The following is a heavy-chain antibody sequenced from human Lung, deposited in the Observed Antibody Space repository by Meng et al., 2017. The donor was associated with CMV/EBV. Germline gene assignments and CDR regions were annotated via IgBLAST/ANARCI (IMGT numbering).Heavy chain of an antibody. D-gene: IGHD3-3*01. J-gene: IGHJ4*02. CDR1: GGSISSYY. CDR3: TRETGETFWSGSHDS. V-gene: IGHV4-59*01. CDR2: IYYSGSA. Sequence: SETLSLXXXXSGGSISSYYWSWIRQPPGKGLEWIGNIYYSGSANYNPSLKSPVTMSVDTSKNQFSLKLSSVTAADTAVYYCTRETGETFWSGSHDSWGQGTXVTVSS.